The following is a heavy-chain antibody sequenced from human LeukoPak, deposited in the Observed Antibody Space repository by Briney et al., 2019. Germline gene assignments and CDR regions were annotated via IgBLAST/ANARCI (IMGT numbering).Heavy chain of an antibody. J-gene: IGHJ6*02. CDR2: INHSGST. Sequence: SETLSLTCAVYGGSFSGYYWSWIRQPPGKGLEGIGEINHSGSTNYNPSLRSRGTISVDTSKNQFSLKLTSVTAADAAVYYCASRIVGATPSLYYYGMDVWGQGTTVTVSS. D-gene: IGHD1-26*01. CDR1: GGSFSGYY. V-gene: IGHV4-34*01. CDR3: ASRIVGATPSLYYYGMDV.